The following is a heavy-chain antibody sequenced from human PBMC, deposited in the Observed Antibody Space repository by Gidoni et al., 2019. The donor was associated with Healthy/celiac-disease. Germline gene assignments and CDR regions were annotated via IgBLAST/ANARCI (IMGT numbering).Heavy chain of an antibody. V-gene: IGHV4-38-2*02. CDR3: ARDTSIGSSWYRGKGWFDP. CDR2: IYHSGST. J-gene: IGHJ5*02. Sequence: QVQLQESGPGLVKPSETLSLTCAVSGYSISSGHYWGWIRQPPGKGLEWIGSIYHSGSTYYNPSLKSRVTISVDTSKNQFSLKLSSVTAADTAVYYCARDTSIGSSWYRGKGWFDPWGQGTLVTVSS. D-gene: IGHD6-13*01. CDR1: GYSISSGHY.